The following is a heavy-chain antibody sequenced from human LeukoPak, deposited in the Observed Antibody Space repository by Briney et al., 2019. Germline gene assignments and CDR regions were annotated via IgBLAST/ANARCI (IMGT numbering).Heavy chain of an antibody. CDR1: GDSISTGGYY. Sequence: SETLSLTCTVSGDSISTGGYYWAWIRQHQERGLEWIGYIYYSGSTHDNPSLQSRVTISVDTSKNQFSLILNSVTAADTAVYYCARVIVVVPIGVYHYYAMDVWGQGTTVTVSS. CDR3: ARVIVVVPIGVYHYYAMDV. CDR2: IYYSGST. V-gene: IGHV4-31*03. D-gene: IGHD2-2*01. J-gene: IGHJ6*02.